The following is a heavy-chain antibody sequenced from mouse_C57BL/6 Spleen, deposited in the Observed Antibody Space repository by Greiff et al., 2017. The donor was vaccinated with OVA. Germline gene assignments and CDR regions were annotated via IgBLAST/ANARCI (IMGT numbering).Heavy chain of an antibody. CDR2: LDPEDGDT. Sequence: EVKLMESGAELVKPGASVKLSCTASGFNIKDYYMPWVKQRTEQGLEWIGRLDPEDGDTKYAPKFQGKATITADTSSNTAYLQLSSLTSEDTAVYYCATIYYDYDEGGYWGQGTTLTVSS. CDR3: ATIYYDYDEGGY. J-gene: IGHJ2*01. D-gene: IGHD2-4*01. V-gene: IGHV14-2*01. CDR1: GFNIKDYY.